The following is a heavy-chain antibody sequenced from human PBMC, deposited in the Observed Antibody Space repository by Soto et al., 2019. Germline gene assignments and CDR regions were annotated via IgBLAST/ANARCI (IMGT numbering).Heavy chain of an antibody. J-gene: IGHJ4*02. CDR2: ISAYNTNT. CDR3: ARDTPPTDC. CDR1: GYTFTSYH. V-gene: IGHV1-18*01. Sequence: QVQLVQSGAEVKKPGASVKVSCKTSGYTFTSYHISWVRQAPGQGLERMGWISAYNTNTNYAQKYQGRVTMTTDTLTSTASMALRSLRSDDTAVYYCARDTPPTDCWGQGTLVTVSS.